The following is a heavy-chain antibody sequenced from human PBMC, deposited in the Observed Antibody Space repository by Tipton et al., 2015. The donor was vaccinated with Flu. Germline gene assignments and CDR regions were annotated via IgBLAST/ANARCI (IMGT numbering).Heavy chain of an antibody. CDR2: INLRNGAT. Sequence: QVQLVQSGAEVKKPGASVKVACKASGYTFSGYYMHWVRQATGQGLEWMGWINLRNGATTYSQNFQGRVTMTRDTSISTAYMELISLRSEDTAVYYCGPGGSNAPPFDYWGQGTLVTVSS. J-gene: IGHJ4*02. D-gene: IGHD1-26*01. CDR1: GYTFSGYY. V-gene: IGHV1-2*02. CDR3: GPGGSNAPPFDY.